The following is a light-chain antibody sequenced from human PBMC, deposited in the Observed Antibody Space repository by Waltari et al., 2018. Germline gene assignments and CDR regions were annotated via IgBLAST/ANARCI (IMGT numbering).Light chain of an antibody. CDR1: QSVLYSSNNKNY. V-gene: IGKV4-1*01. J-gene: IGKJ1*01. Sequence: DIVMTQSPDSLAVSLGERATINCKSRQSVLYSSNNKNYLAWYQQKPGQPPKLLIYWASTRESGVPDRFSGSGSGTDFTLTISSLQAEDVAVYYCQQYYSTPPTFGRGTKVEIK. CDR3: QQYYSTPPT. CDR2: WAS.